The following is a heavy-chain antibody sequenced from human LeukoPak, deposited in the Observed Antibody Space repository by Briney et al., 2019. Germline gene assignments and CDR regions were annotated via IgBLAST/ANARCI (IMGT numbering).Heavy chain of an antibody. CDR1: GYTFTSYD. V-gene: IGHV1-8*01. CDR2: MNPNSGNT. Sequence: ASVKVSFKASGYTFTSYDINWLRQATGQGLEWMGWMNPNSGNTVYAQQFQGRDTMHRNTSIRTAYMELSSLRSEDTAVYYCAIEGLTVGFDYWGQGTLVSVSS. D-gene: IGHD4-11*01. CDR3: AIEGLTVGFDY. J-gene: IGHJ4*02.